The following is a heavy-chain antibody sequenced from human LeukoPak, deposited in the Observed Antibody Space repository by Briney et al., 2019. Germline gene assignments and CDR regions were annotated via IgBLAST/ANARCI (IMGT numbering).Heavy chain of an antibody. J-gene: IGHJ4*02. D-gene: IGHD6-13*01. V-gene: IGHV4-38-2*01. Sequence: PSETLSLTCAVSGYSISSGYYWGWIRPPPGKGLEWIGSIYHSGSTYYNPSLKSRVTISVDTSKNQFSLKLSSVTAADTAVYYCARVFSDSSSWYVVYWGQGTLVTVSS. CDR3: ARVFSDSSSWYVVY. CDR2: IYHSGST. CDR1: GYSISSGYY.